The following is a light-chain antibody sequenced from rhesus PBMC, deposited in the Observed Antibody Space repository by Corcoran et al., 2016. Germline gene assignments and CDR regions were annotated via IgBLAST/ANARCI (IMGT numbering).Light chain of an antibody. CDR3: PQHKSYPPT. V-gene: IGKV1S14*01. Sequence: DIQMTQSPSSLSASVGDTVTITSRASLGASNNLAWYQQKPGKAPKPLFHYASKLESGVPSRISGSGSGTDFTLNINSLQPEDFAISYCPQHKSYPPTFGQGTKVEIE. CDR2: YAS. J-gene: IGKJ1*01. CDR1: LGASNN.